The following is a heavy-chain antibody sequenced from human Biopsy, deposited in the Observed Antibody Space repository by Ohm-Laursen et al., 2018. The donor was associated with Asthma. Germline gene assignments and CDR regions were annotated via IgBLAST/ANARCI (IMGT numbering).Heavy chain of an antibody. V-gene: IGHV3-9*01. CDR3: AKATLGDIGKDY. CDR2: ISWNSGSI. Sequence: SLRLSCSASGFTFDDYGMHWVRQAPGKGLEWVSGISWNSGSIGYADSVKGRFTISRDNAKNSLYLQMNSLRVEDTALYYCAKATLGDIGKDYWGQGTLATVSS. J-gene: IGHJ4*02. CDR1: GFTFDDYG. D-gene: IGHD2-21*01.